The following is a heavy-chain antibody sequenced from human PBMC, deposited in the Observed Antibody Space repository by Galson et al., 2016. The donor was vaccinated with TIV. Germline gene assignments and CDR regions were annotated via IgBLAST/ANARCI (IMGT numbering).Heavy chain of an antibody. D-gene: IGHD3-16*02. CDR2: IDPNSGAT. J-gene: IGHJ4*02. V-gene: IGHV1-2*02. Sequence: SVKVSCKASGYTFTSYHLHWVRQAPGQGLEWMGWIDPNSGATLYAQKFQGRVTMTRDTSTSTTYVELSRLTSDDTADYYCARGGVIRGLDFWGQGTLVTASS. CDR3: ARGGVIRGLDF. CDR1: GYTFTSYH.